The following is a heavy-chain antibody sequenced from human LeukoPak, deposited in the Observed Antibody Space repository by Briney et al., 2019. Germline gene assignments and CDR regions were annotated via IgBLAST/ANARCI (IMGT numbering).Heavy chain of an antibody. Sequence: SETLSLTCTVSGGSISSSSSYWGWIRQPPGTGLEWVGSIYYSGSTYYNPSLKSRVTISVDTSKNQFSLKLSSVTAADTAVYYCARQRAYCSGGSCYFPSFDYWGQGTLVTVSS. V-gene: IGHV4-39*01. CDR1: GGSISSSSSY. D-gene: IGHD2-15*01. J-gene: IGHJ4*02. CDR2: IYYSGST. CDR3: ARQRAYCSGGSCYFPSFDY.